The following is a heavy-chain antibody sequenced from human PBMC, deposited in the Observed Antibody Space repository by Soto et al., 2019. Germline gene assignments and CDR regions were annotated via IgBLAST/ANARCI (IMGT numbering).Heavy chain of an antibody. CDR1: GYTFTSYA. CDR2: INAGNGNT. D-gene: IGHD2-15*01. CDR3: ARGPGGPDGPGDY. J-gene: IGHJ4*02. Sequence: QVQLVQSGAEVKKRGASVKVSCKACGYTFTSYAMHWVRQAPGQRLEWMGWINAGNGNTKYSQKFQGRVTTTRDTSASTAYMERSSLRSEDMAVYYCARGPGGPDGPGDYWGQGTLVTVSS. V-gene: IGHV1-3*01.